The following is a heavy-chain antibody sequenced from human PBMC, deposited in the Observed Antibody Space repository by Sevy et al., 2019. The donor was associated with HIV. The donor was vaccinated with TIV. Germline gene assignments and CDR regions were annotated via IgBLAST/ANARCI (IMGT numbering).Heavy chain of an antibody. CDR3: ARAPIDLGYCSSTSAGCAFDI. Sequence: GGSLRLSCAASGFTFSSYGMHWVRQAPGKGLEWVAVIWYDGSNKYYADSVKGRFTISRDNSKNTLYLQMNSLRAEDMAVYYCARAPIDLGYCSSTSAGCAFDIWGQGTMVTVSS. CDR1: GFTFSSYG. V-gene: IGHV3-33*01. CDR2: IWYDGSNK. D-gene: IGHD2-2*01. J-gene: IGHJ3*02.